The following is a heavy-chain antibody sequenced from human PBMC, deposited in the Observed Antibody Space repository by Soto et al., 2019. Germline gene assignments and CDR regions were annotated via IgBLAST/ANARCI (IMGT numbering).Heavy chain of an antibody. V-gene: IGHV3-30*18. D-gene: IGHD6-19*01. Sequence: GGSLRPSCPAAASSSSNISTHWVRPVPGKGLEWVAVVSHDGRNTHYAESVKGRFTISRDSSKNTVSLEMTSLRAEDTAVYYCAKGGRQWLVTSDFNYWGQGALVTAPQ. CDR2: VSHDGRNT. CDR1: ASSSSNIS. CDR3: AKGGRQWLVTSDFNY. J-gene: IGHJ4*02.